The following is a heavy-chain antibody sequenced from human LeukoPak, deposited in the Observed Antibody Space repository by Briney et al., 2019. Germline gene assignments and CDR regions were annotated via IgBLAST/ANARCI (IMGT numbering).Heavy chain of an antibody. CDR1: GFTFTNFA. V-gene: IGHV3-23*01. D-gene: IGHD2-15*01. CDR3: TKASAERCLGAFCYSFDH. J-gene: IGHJ4*02. CDR2: TVGIGPDT. Sequence: PGGSLRLSCAASGFTFTNFAMTWVRQAPGKGLEWVAATVGIGPDTYHADSVKGRFTTSRDNSKNILYLQMNSLRVEDTAVYYCTKASAERCLGAFCYSFDHWGQGTLVTVSS.